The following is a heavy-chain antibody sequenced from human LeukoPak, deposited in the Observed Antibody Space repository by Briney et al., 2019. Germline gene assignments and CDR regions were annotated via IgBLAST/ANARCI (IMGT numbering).Heavy chain of an antibody. J-gene: IGHJ6*02. D-gene: IGHD2-2*01. CDR1: GYTFTSYG. CDR3: ASAVPAAMPYYYYYYGMDV. Sequence: ASVKVSCKASGYTFTSYGISWVRQAPGQGLEWMGWISAYNGNTNYAQKLQGRVTVTADESTSTAYMELSSLRSEDTAVYYCASAVPAAMPYYYYYYGMDVWGQGTTVTVSS. V-gene: IGHV1-18*01. CDR2: ISAYNGNT.